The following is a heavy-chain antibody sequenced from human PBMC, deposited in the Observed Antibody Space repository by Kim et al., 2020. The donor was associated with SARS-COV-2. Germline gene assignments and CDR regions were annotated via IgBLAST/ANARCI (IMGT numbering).Heavy chain of an antibody. CDR1: GFTFSSYS. Sequence: GGSLRLSCAASGFTFSSYSMNWVRQAPGKGLEWVSSISSSSSYIYYADSVKGRFTISRDNAKNSLYLQMNSLRAEDTAVYYCARSEYSYGYGYFQHWGQGTLVTVSS. CDR2: ISSSSSYI. CDR3: ARSEYSYGYGYFQH. D-gene: IGHD5-18*01. J-gene: IGHJ1*01. V-gene: IGHV3-21*04.